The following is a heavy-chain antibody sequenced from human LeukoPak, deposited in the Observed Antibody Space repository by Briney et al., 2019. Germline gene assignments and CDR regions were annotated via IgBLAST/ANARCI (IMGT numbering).Heavy chain of an antibody. Sequence: SETLSLTCTVSGGSISNYYWSWIRQPPGKGLEWIGYIYYSGSTNYNPSLKSRVTISVDTSKNQFSLKLSSVTAADTAVYYCARGWEGTYYYYCMDVWGKGTTVTVSS. CDR2: IYYSGST. J-gene: IGHJ6*03. CDR1: GGSISNYY. D-gene: IGHD1-26*01. CDR3: ARGWEGTYYYYCMDV. V-gene: IGHV4-59*01.